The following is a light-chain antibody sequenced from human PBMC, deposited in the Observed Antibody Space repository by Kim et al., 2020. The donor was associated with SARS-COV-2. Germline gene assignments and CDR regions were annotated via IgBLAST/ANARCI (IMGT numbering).Light chain of an antibody. Sequence: SYELTQPPSVSVAPGKTARITCGGNNIGSKSVHWYQQKPGQAPVLVVYDDSDQPSGIPERFSGSNSGNTATLTISRVEAGDEADYYCQVWDSSSVNYVFGTGTKVTVL. CDR2: DDS. CDR1: NIGSKS. CDR3: QVWDSSSVNYV. V-gene: IGLV3-21*03. J-gene: IGLJ1*01.